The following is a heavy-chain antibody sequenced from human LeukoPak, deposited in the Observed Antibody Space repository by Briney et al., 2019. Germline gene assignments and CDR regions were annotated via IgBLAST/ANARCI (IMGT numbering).Heavy chain of an antibody. CDR1: GFIFSNWG. CDR3: ARDGGIGLDY. CDR2: IWYDGSKK. Sequence: GKSLRLSCAVSGFIFSNWGLHWVRQTPGKGLQWVAVIWYDGSKKFYAVSVKGRFSISKDDSKSTLYLQMNSLRVEDTAVYYCARDGGIGLDYWGQGILVTVSS. D-gene: IGHD3-16*01. J-gene: IGHJ4*02. V-gene: IGHV3-33*01.